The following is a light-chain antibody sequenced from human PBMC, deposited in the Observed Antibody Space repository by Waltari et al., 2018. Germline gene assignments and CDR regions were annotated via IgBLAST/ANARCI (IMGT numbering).Light chain of an antibody. CDR1: SGHSTNV. CDR2: VNSDGSH. CDR3: QTGGHGTWV. Sequence: QLVLTQSPSASASLGASVKLTCTLSSGHSTNVIAWLQKRPEKGPRYLMKVNSDGSHNKGDEIPYRFSGSSSGAERYLTISSLQSEDEAGYYCQTGGHGTWVFGGGTKLTVL. V-gene: IGLV4-69*01. J-gene: IGLJ3*02.